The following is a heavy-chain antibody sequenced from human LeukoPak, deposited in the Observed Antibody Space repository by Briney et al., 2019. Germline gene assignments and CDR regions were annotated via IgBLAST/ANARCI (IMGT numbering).Heavy chain of an antibody. CDR1: GFTFSSYA. D-gene: IGHD6-19*01. CDR3: AKVPLQWLIGFDY. V-gene: IGHV3-23*01. CDR2: ISGSGGTT. J-gene: IGHJ4*02. Sequence: PGGSLRLSCAASGFTFSSYAMNWVRQAPGQGLEWVSTISGSGGTTYYADSVKGRFTISRDNSKNTLYLQMNSLRVADTAVYYCAKVPLQWLIGFDYWGQGALVTVSP.